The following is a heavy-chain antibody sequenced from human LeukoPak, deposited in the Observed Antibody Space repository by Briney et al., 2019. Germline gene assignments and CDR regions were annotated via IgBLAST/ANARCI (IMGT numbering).Heavy chain of an antibody. V-gene: IGHV3-23*01. J-gene: IGHJ4*02. CDR2: MSSSGGSI. CDR1: GSTFNNYA. CDR3: AKDRGRQLETHFDS. Sequence: PGGSLRLSCAASGSTFNNYAMSWVRQAPGKGLEWVSAMSSSGGSIYYADSVKGRFTISRDNTKNTLYLQMNSLGAEDTAVYYCAKDRGRQLETHFDSWGQGTLVIVSS. D-gene: IGHD6-13*01.